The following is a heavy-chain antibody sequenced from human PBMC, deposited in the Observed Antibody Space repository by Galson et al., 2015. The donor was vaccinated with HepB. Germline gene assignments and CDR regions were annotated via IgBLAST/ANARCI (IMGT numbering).Heavy chain of an antibody. CDR2: ISGSGGST. CDR1: GFTFSSYA. J-gene: IGHJ4*02. V-gene: IGHV3-23*01. D-gene: IGHD2-2*01. Sequence: SLRLSCAASGFTFSSYAMSWVRQAPGKGLEWVSAISGSGGSTYYADSVKGRFTISRDNSKNTLYLQMNSLRAEDTAVYYCARDLCSSTSCYPDYWGQGTLVTVSS. CDR3: ARDLCSSTSCYPDY.